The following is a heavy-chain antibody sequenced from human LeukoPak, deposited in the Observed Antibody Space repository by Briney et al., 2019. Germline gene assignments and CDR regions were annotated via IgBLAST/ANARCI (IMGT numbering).Heavy chain of an antibody. J-gene: IGHJ5*02. V-gene: IGHV4-59*01. Sequence: KPSETLSLTCTVSGGSISSYYWSWIRQPPGKGLEWIGHIYYSGSTNYNPSLKSRVTISVDTSKNQFSLKLSSVTAADTAVYYCARVGRQWLVDVYWFDPWGQGTLVTVSS. CDR2: IYYSGST. CDR1: GGSISSYY. CDR3: ARVGRQWLVDVYWFDP. D-gene: IGHD6-19*01.